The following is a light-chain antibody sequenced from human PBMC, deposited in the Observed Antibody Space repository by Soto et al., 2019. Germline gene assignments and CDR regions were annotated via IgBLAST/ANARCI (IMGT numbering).Light chain of an antibody. CDR2: WAS. J-gene: IGKJ5*01. CDR1: QSGLDISNNRNY. V-gene: IGKV4-1*01. CDR3: QQYYSTSSIT. Sequence: DIVMTQSPASLAVSLGERATINCKSSQSGLDISNNRNYLAWYQQKPGQPPKLLIYWASTRESGVPGRFRGSGSGTDFTLTINSLQAEDVAVYYCQQYYSTSSITFGQGTRLEIK.